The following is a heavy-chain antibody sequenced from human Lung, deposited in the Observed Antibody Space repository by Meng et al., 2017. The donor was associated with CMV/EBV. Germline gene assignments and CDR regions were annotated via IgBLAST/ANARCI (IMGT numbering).Heavy chain of an antibody. CDR2: IHYDTGET. CDR1: GYTFAGHY. CDR3: ARDDNWGLAY. D-gene: IGHD7-27*01. J-gene: IGHJ4*02. V-gene: IGHV1-2*02. Sequence: ASXXVSCKPSGYTFAGHYLHWLRQAPGQGLEWMAWIHYDTGETNYAQNFHGRVTVTRDTSITTVYMEIRSLRPDDTAMYYCARDDNWGLAYWGQGTKVTGSS.